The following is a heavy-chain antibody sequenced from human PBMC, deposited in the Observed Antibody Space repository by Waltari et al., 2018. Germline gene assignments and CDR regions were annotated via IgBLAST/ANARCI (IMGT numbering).Heavy chain of an antibody. Sequence: QVQLQESGPGLVKPSQTLSLTCTVSGGSISSGGYYWSWIRQHPGKGLEWIGYSYYSGSTYYNPSLKSRVTISVDTSKTQFSLKLSSVTAADTAVYYCARGYSSSWYSQFDYWGQGTLVTFSS. CDR2: SYYSGST. V-gene: IGHV4-31*03. J-gene: IGHJ4*02. D-gene: IGHD6-13*01. CDR3: ARGYSSSWYSQFDY. CDR1: GGSISSGGYY.